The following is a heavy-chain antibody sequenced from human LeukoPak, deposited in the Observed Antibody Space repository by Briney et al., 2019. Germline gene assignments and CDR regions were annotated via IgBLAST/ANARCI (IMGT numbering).Heavy chain of an antibody. D-gene: IGHD2-15*01. J-gene: IGHJ4*02. V-gene: IGHV3-66*02. CDR2: IFSGGST. Sequence: GGSLRLSCAASGFIFSPYWMSWVRQAPGKGVEWVSVIFSGGSTYYLDSVKGRFTTSRDNSKNTLYLQMNSLRAEDTGVYYCASFLGGFSSFHWGQGTLVAVSS. CDR1: GFIFSPYW. CDR3: ASFLGGFSSFH.